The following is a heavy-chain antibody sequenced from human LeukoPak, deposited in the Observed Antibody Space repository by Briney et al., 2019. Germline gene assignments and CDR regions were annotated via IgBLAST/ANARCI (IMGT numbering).Heavy chain of an antibody. V-gene: IGHV3-21*01. Sequence: GGSLRLSCAASGFTFSSYSMNWVRQPPGKGLEWVSSISSSSRYIYYADSVKGRFTISRDNAKNSLYLQMNSLRAEDTAVYFCARRSGYCSSTSCYKGYYYYMDVWGKGTTVTVSS. CDR3: ARRSGYCSSTSCYKGYYYYMDV. D-gene: IGHD2-2*02. CDR2: ISSSSRYI. CDR1: GFTFSSYS. J-gene: IGHJ6*03.